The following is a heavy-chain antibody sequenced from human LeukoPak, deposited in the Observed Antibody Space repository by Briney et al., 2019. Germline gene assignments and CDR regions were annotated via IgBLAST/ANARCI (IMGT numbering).Heavy chain of an antibody. D-gene: IGHD1-26*01. Sequence: PGGSLRLSCAASGFTFSSYAMSWVRQAPGKGLEWVSAISGSGGSTYYADSVKGRFTISGDNSKNTLYLQMNSLRAEDTAVYYCAKGSGSYVDFDYWGQGTLVTVSS. V-gene: IGHV3-23*01. J-gene: IGHJ4*02. CDR3: AKGSGSYVDFDY. CDR1: GFTFSSYA. CDR2: ISGSGGST.